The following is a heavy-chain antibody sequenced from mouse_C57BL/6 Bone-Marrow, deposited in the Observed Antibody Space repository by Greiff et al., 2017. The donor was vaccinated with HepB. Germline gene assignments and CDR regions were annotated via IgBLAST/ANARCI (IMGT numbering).Heavy chain of an antibody. V-gene: IGHV10-1*01. Sequence: EVKLVESGGGLVQPKGSLKLSCAASGFSFNTYAMNWVRQAPGKGLEWVARIRSKSNNYATYYADSVKDRFTISRDDSESMLYLQMNNLKTEDTAMYYCVRHPSYYYGREDWYFDVWGTGTTVTVSS. J-gene: IGHJ1*03. D-gene: IGHD1-1*01. CDR3: VRHPSYYYGREDWYFDV. CDR2: IRSKSNNYAT. CDR1: GFSFNTYA.